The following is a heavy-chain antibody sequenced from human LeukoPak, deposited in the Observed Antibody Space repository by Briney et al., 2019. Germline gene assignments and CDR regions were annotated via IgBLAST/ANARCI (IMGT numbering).Heavy chain of an antibody. Sequence: SQTLSLTCSVSGGYISSSSYYWGWIRQPPGKGLEWIGSIYYSGSTYYNPSLKSRVTISVDTSKNQFSLKLSSVTAADTAVYYCARYYWDPAFFDYWGQGTLVTVSS. CDR3: ARYYWDPAFFDY. CDR2: IYYSGST. J-gene: IGHJ4*02. CDR1: GGYISSSSYY. D-gene: IGHD2-8*01. V-gene: IGHV4-39*07.